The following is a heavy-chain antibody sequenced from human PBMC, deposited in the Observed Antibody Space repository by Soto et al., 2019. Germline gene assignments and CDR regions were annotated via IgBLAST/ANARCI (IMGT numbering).Heavy chain of an antibody. CDR3: VKGAGWLQDVDY. V-gene: IGHV3-64D*08. CDR1: GFTLNDNP. D-gene: IGHD5-12*01. Sequence: VQLVESGGGLVQPGGSLRLSFSASGFTLNDNPMYWVRQAPGKGLEYVSLISANGGSTHYADSVKGRFSISRDNSENTLYLQMSSLRAEDTAVYYCVKGAGWLQDVDYWGQGTLVTVSS. CDR2: ISANGGST. J-gene: IGHJ4*02.